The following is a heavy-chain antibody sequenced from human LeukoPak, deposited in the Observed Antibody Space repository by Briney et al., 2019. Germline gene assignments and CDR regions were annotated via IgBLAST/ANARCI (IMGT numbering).Heavy chain of an antibody. V-gene: IGHV3-30*04. Sequence: GGYLRLSCAASGFTFSSYAMHWVRQAPGKGLEWVAVISYDGSNKYYADSVKGRFTISRDNSKNTLYLQMNSLRAEDTAVYYCARDRREYQLLFPFYWGQGTLVTASS. J-gene: IGHJ4*02. CDR1: GFTFSSYA. CDR2: ISYDGSNK. CDR3: ARDRREYQLLFPFY. D-gene: IGHD2-2*01.